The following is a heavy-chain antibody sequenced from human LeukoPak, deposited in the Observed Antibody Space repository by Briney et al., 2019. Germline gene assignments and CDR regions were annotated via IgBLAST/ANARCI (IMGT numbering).Heavy chain of an antibody. Sequence: GVSLRLSCAASGFTFGTYGMHWVRQAPGKGLEWVALVWYDGSSKYYVDSLKGRFTITRDNSKSTMYLQMNSLRAEDTAVYYCAGDGIVGKKGAFDIWGQGTMVTVSS. D-gene: IGHD1-26*01. V-gene: IGHV3-33*01. CDR3: AGDGIVGKKGAFDI. CDR1: GFTFGTYG. CDR2: VWYDGSSK. J-gene: IGHJ3*02.